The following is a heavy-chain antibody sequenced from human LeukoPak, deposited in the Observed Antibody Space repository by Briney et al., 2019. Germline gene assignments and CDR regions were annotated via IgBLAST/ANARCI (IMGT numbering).Heavy chain of an antibody. CDR2: IKGIGPTT. Sequence: GGSLRLSCAASGFTFSDYYMSWIRQAPGKGLEWVSTIKGIGPTTYYADSVKGRFTISRDDARNSLFLQMSSLRADDTAIYYCARAGELRYMDVWGKGTAVTVSS. J-gene: IGHJ6*03. V-gene: IGHV3-11*04. CDR1: GFTFSDYY. CDR3: ARAGELRYMDV. D-gene: IGHD3-16*01.